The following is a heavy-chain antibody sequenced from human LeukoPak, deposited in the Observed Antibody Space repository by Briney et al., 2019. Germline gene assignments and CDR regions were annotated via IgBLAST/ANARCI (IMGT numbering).Heavy chain of an antibody. CDR3: AKGREYRLLSPENFDY. CDR2: ISGSGGST. V-gene: IGHV3-23*01. J-gene: IGHJ4*02. Sequence: GGSLRLSCAASGFTFSSYAMSWVRQAPGKGLEWVSAISGSGGSTYYADSVKGRFTISRDNSKNTLYLQMNSLRAEDTAVYYCAKGREYRLLSPENFDYWGQGTLVTVSS. D-gene: IGHD2-2*01. CDR1: GFTFSSYA.